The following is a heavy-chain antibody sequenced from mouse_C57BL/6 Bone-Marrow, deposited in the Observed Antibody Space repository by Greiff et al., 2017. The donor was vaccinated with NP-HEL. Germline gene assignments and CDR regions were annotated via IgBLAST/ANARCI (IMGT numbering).Heavy chain of an antibody. D-gene: IGHD1-1*01. CDR3: AKGSSYDWYFDV. CDR1: GFSLTSYG. V-gene: IGHV2-5*01. CDR2: IWRGGST. J-gene: IGHJ1*03. Sequence: VKLQESGPGLVQPSQSLSITCTVSGFSLTSYGVHWVRQSPGKGLEWLGVIWRGGSTDYNAAFMSRLSITKDNSKSQVFFKMNSLQADDTAIYYCAKGSSYDWYFDVWGTGTTVTVSS.